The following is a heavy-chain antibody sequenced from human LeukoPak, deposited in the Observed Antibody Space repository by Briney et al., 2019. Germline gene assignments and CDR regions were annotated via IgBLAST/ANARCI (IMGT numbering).Heavy chain of an antibody. CDR2: INHSGST. D-gene: IGHD3-16*01. J-gene: IGHJ4*02. Sequence: PSETLSLTCAVYGGSFSGYYWSWIRQPPGKGLEWIGEINHSGSTNYNPSLKSRVTISVDTSKNQFSLKLSSVTAADTAVYYCARLRMGNWSVRTYWGQGTLVTVSS. CDR3: ARLRMGNWSVRTY. V-gene: IGHV4-34*01. CDR1: GGSFSGYY.